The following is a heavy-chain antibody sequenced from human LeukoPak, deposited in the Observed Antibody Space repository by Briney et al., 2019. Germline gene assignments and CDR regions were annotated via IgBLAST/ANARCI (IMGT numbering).Heavy chain of an antibody. J-gene: IGHJ4*02. V-gene: IGHV3-48*03. Sequence: GGSLRLSCAASGFTFSSYEMNWVRQAPGKGLEWVSYISSSGSTTYYADSVKGRFTISRDNAKSSLSLQMNSLRVDDTAVYYCARDASALHWGQGARVTVSS. CDR2: ISSSGSTT. CDR1: GFTFSSYE. D-gene: IGHD3-3*01. CDR3: ARDASALH.